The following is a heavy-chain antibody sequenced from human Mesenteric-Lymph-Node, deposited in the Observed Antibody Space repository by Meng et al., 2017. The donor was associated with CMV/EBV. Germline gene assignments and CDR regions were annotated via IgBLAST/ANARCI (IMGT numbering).Heavy chain of an antibody. J-gene: IGHJ4*02. Sequence: ASGGSLSTYAIRWVRRAPGQGLEWMGGIVPLFGTGNYAQKFQGRVTITADESTGTAYMELSSLRSEDTAVYYCAREGARGPKNPFDYWGQGTLVTVSS. CDR2: IVPLFGTG. CDR3: AREGARGPKNPFDY. CDR1: GGSLSTYA. V-gene: IGHV1-69*01. D-gene: IGHD2-15*01.